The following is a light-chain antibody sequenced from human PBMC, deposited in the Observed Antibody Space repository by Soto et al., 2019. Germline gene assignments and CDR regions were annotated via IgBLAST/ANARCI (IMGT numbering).Light chain of an antibody. J-gene: IGLJ3*02. CDR3: QSYDNSLSALV. CDR1: SSNIGAGWP. V-gene: IGLV1-40*01. CDR2: DNS. Sequence: QSVLTQPPSVSGAPGQRVTISCTGSSSNIGAGWPVHWYQQLPGTAPKLLIYDNSDRPSGVPDRFSGSKSGTSASLAITGLQAEDEADYYCQSYDNSLSALVFGGGSKLTVL.